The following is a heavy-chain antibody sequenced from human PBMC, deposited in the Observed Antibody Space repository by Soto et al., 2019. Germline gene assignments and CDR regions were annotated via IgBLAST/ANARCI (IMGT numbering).Heavy chain of an antibody. CDR3: ARGPETAGNLDYFDY. Sequence: EVQLVESGGGLVQPGGSLRLSCAASGFTVSSNYMSWVRLAPGKGLEWVSVLYSGGSTYYADSVKGRFTISRHNSKNTLYLQMNSLRAEDTAVYYCARGPETAGNLDYFDYWGQGTLVTVSS. V-gene: IGHV3-53*04. J-gene: IGHJ4*02. CDR1: GFTVSSNY. D-gene: IGHD6-13*01. CDR2: LYSGGST.